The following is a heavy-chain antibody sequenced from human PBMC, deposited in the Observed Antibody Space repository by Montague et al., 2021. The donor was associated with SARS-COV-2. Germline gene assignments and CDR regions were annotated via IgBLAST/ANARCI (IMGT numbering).Heavy chain of an antibody. Sequence: SETLSLTCTVSSASISNDIYYWGWIRQPPGKGPEWIGGSRYGGTSYYNPSLKGRATISKDTSKNQCSLTMTAVTAADTAVYFCARQDIQLRFDLWGRGTLVTVSS. CDR1: SASISNDIYY. V-gene: IGHV4-39*01. J-gene: IGHJ2*01. CDR3: ARQDIQLRFDL. D-gene: IGHD1-1*01. CDR2: SRYGGTS.